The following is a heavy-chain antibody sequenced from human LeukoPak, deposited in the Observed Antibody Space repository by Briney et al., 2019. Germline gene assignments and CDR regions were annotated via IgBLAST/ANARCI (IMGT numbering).Heavy chain of an antibody. CDR1: GVSFSGYY. CDR2: INHSGST. V-gene: IGHV4-34*01. CDR3: ARVILTGSIYYYYGMDV. Sequence: SETLSLTCAVYGVSFSGYYWSWIRQPPGKGLEWCGEINHSGSTNYNPSLKSRVTISVDTSKNQFSLKLSSVTAADTAVYYCARVILTGSIYYYYGMDVWGQGTTVTVSS. J-gene: IGHJ6*02. D-gene: IGHD3-9*01.